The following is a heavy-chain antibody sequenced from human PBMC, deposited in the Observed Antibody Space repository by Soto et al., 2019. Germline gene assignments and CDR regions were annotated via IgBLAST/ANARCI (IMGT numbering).Heavy chain of an antibody. CDR2: ISYDGSNK. J-gene: IGHJ6*02. Sequence: QVQLVESGGGVVQPGRSLRLSCAASGFTFSSYGMHGVRQAPGKGLEWVAVISYDGSNKYYADSVKGRFTISRDNSKNTLYLQMNSPRAEDSAVYYCAKRDVGYSYGYYYYGMDVWGQGTTVTVSS. CDR1: GFTFSSYG. CDR3: AKRDVGYSYGYYYYGMDV. D-gene: IGHD5-18*01. V-gene: IGHV3-30*18.